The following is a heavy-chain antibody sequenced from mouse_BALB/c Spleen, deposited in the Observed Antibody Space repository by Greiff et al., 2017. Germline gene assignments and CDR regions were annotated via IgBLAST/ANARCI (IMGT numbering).Heavy chain of an antibody. V-gene: IGHV1-62-2*01. Sequence: VKLQESGAELVKPGASVKLSCKASGYTFTEYIIHWVKQRSGQGLEWIGWFYPGSGSIKYNEKFKDKATLTADKSSSTVYMELSRLTSEDSAVYFCARHEDYYGSSHYAMDYWGQGTSVTVSS. CDR1: GYTFTEYI. J-gene: IGHJ4*01. CDR2: FYPGSGSI. CDR3: ARHEDYYGSSHYAMDY. D-gene: IGHD1-1*01.